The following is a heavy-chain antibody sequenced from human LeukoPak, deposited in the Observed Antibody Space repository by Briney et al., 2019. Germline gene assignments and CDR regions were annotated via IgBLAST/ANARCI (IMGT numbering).Heavy chain of an antibody. D-gene: IGHD2-2*01. V-gene: IGHV1-2*02. J-gene: IGHJ6*02. Sequence: ASVKVSCKASGYTFTGYYMHWVRQAPGQGLEWMGWINPNSGGTNYAQKFQGRVTMTRDTSISTAYMELSRLRSDDTAVYYCASRLGYCSSTSCFYGMDVWGQGTTVTVSS. CDR2: INPNSGGT. CDR3: ASRLGYCSSTSCFYGMDV. CDR1: GYTFTGYY.